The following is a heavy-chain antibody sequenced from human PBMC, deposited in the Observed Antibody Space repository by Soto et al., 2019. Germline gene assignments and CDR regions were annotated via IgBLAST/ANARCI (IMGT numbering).Heavy chain of an antibody. D-gene: IGHD2-15*01. Sequence: ASVKVSCKASGYTFTSYGISWVRQAPGQGLEWMGWISAYNGNTNYAQKLQGRVTMTTGTSTSIAYMELRSLRSDDTAVYYCARDNLVFRHYYGMDVWGQGTTVTVSS. CDR2: ISAYNGNT. CDR1: GYTFTSYG. J-gene: IGHJ6*02. V-gene: IGHV1-18*01. CDR3: ARDNLVFRHYYGMDV.